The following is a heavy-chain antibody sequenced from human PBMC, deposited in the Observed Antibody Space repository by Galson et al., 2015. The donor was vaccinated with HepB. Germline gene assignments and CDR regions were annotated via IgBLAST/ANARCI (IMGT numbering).Heavy chain of an antibody. Sequence: ETLSLTCTVSGGSIKGSTDFWGWVRQPPGKGLEWIGFISQTGSTYSDPSLRSRIIISVDTAKNQFSLRLRSVTAADTATYYCARRAYNYFDPWGRGRLVTVSS. CDR3: ARRAYNYFDP. CDR2: ISQTGST. V-gene: IGHV4-39*01. J-gene: IGHJ5*02. CDR1: GGSIKGSTDF. D-gene: IGHD5-24*01.